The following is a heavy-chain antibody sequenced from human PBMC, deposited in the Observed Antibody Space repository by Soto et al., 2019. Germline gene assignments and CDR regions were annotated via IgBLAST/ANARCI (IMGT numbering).Heavy chain of an antibody. D-gene: IGHD2-2*01. V-gene: IGHV1-69*02. Sequence: QVQLVQSGAEVKKPGSSVKVSCKASGGTFSSYTISWVRQAPGQGLEWMGRIIPILGIANYAQKFQGRVTITADKSTSTAYMELSSLRSEDTAVYYWARWEAAIDYMDVCGKGTTVTVSS. CDR2: IIPILGIA. CDR3: ARWEAAIDYMDV. CDR1: GGTFSSYT. J-gene: IGHJ6*03.